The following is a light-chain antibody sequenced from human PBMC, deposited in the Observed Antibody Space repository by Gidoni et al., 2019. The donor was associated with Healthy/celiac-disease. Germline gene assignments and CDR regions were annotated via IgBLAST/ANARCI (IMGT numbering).Light chain of an antibody. Sequence: DIQMTQSPSSLSASVGDRVTITCRASQSISSYLNWYQQKPGKAPKLLIYAASSLQSGVPSRFSGSGSGTDFTLTISSLPPEDFATYYCQQSYSTLFTFXPXTKVDIK. J-gene: IGKJ3*01. V-gene: IGKV1-39*01. CDR3: QQSYSTLFT. CDR1: QSISSY. CDR2: AAS.